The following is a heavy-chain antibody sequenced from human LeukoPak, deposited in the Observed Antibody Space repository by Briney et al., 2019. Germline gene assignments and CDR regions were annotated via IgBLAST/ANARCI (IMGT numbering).Heavy chain of an antibody. CDR2: ISYDGSEK. Sequence: GGSLRLSCAASGFTFSDSEMHWVRQAPGKGLEWVAVISYDGSEKYYVDSVKGRFTISRDSAKNALYLQMNSLRAEDTAVYYCARLGLGGYSYSLDYWGQGTLVTVSS. CDR3: ARLGLGGYSYSLDY. J-gene: IGHJ4*02. V-gene: IGHV3-30*07. D-gene: IGHD2-21*01. CDR1: GFTFSDSE.